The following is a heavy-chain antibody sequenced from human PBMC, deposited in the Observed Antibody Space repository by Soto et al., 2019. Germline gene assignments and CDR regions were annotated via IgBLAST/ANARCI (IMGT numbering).Heavy chain of an antibody. D-gene: IGHD3-10*01. CDR3: ARRGSGSYRGRYYYYDYGMDV. V-gene: IGHV4-59*08. Sequence: QVQLQESGPGLVKPSETLSLTCTVSGGSISSYYWSWIRQPPGKGLEWIGYIYYSGSTNYNPSLKRRVTISVDTSKNQFSLKLSSVTAADPAVYYCARRGSGSYRGRYYYYDYGMDVWGQGTTVTVSS. CDR1: GGSISSYY. CDR2: IYYSGST. J-gene: IGHJ6*02.